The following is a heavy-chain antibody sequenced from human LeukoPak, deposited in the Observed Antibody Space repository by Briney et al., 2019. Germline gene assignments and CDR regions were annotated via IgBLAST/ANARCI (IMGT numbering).Heavy chain of an antibody. CDR2: INHSGST. V-gene: IGHV4-34*01. CDR3: AGDLTYYDILTGYYY. Sequence: KPSETLFLTCAVYGGSFSGYYWSWIRQPPGKGLEWIGEINHSGSTNYNPSLKSRVTISVDTSKNQFSLKLSSVTAADTAVYYCAGDLTYYDILTGYYYWGQGTLVTVSS. D-gene: IGHD3-9*01. J-gene: IGHJ4*02. CDR1: GGSFSGYY.